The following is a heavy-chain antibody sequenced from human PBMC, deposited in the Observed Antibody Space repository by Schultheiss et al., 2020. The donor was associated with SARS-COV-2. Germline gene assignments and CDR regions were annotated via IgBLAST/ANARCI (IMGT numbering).Heavy chain of an antibody. D-gene: IGHD2-15*01. J-gene: IGHJ6*02. CDR2: IYYSGST. Sequence: SETLSLTCTVSGGSISSGGYYWSWIRQHPGKGLEWIGYIYYSGSTYYNPSLKSRVTISVDTSKNQFSLKLSSVTAADTAVYYCARVYCSDSKCSYGMDVWGRGTTVTVSS. CDR1: GGSISSGGYY. V-gene: IGHV4-31*03. CDR3: ARVYCSDSKCSYGMDV.